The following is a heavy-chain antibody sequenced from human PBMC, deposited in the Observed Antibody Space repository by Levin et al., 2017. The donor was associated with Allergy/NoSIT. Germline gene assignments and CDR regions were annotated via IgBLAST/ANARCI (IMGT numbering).Heavy chain of an antibody. CDR1: GGSVSSGSYY. V-gene: IGHV4-61*01. Sequence: SETLSLTCTVSGGSVSSGSYYWSWIRQPPGKGLEWIGYMYYSGSTNYNPSLKSRVTISVDTSKNQFSLRLSSVTAADTAVYYCARASGGYDFDPWGQGTLVTVSS. CDR2: MYYSGST. CDR3: ARASGGYDFDP. D-gene: IGHD3-3*01. J-gene: IGHJ5*02.